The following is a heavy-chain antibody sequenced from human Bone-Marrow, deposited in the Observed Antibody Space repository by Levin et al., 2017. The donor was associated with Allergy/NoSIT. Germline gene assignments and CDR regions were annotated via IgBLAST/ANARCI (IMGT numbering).Heavy chain of an antibody. J-gene: IGHJ6*02. CDR3: ARRDRITTYGVVPNGMDV. CDR2: MNPKSGTT. D-gene: IGHD3-3*01. V-gene: IGHV1-8*01. Sequence: ASVKVSCEASGYTFTDYDINWLRQANGQGFEWMGWMNPKSGTTGSAQKFQGSLSLTRNTSISTAYMELCSLTSEDTAVYYCARRDRITTYGVVPNGMDVWGQGTTVAVSS. CDR1: GYTFTDYD.